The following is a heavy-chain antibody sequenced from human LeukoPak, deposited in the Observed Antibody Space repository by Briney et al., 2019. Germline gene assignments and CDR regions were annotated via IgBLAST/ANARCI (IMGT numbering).Heavy chain of an antibody. Sequence: SETLSLTCTVSGASINNYYWSWIRQSPEKGLEWIGYISHSGSTHYNPSLKSRITISVDTSKIHFSLNLTSVTAADTAVYYCAKDKGRFLEWLSSDLYYYYYMDVWGKGTTVTVSS. CDR3: AKDKGRFLEWLSSDLYYYYYMDV. V-gene: IGHV4-59*01. CDR2: ISHSGST. D-gene: IGHD3-3*01. J-gene: IGHJ6*03. CDR1: GASINNYY.